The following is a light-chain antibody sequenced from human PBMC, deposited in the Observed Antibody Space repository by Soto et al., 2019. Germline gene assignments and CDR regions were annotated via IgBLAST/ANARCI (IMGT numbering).Light chain of an antibody. V-gene: IGLV1-40*01. CDR3: QSYDSSLSGVV. CDR2: GNS. J-gene: IGLJ2*01. Sequence: QLVLTQPPSVSGAPGQRVTISCTGSSSNIGAGYDVHWYQQLPGTAPKLLIYGNSNRPSGVPDRFSGSKSGTSASLAITGLQAEDEADYYCQSYDSSLSGVVFGGATKVTVL. CDR1: SSNIGAGYD.